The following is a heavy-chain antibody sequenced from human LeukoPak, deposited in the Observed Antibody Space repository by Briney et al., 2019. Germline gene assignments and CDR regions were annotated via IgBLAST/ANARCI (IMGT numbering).Heavy chain of an antibody. Sequence: ASVKVSCKASGYTFTGYYMHWVRQAPGQGLEWMGWINPNSGGTNYAQKFQGRVTMTRDTSISTAYTELSRLRSDDTAVYYCARDPSGGQSPGDYWGQGTLVTVSS. CDR1: GYTFTGYY. CDR2: INPNSGGT. V-gene: IGHV1-2*02. D-gene: IGHD4-23*01. CDR3: ARDPSGGQSPGDY. J-gene: IGHJ4*02.